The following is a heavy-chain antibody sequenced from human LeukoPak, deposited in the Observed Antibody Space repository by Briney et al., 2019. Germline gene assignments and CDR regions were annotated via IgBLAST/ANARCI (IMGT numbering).Heavy chain of an antibody. D-gene: IGHD5-18*01. CDR3: AHSPYSYGFVGGFDY. CDR2: IYWDDDK. CDR1: GFSLSTSGVG. Sequence: SGPTLVNPTQTLTLTCTFSGFSLSTSGVGVGWILQPPGKALEWLALIYWDDDKRYNPSLKSRLTITKDTSKNQEVLTMTNMDPVATAADYCAHSPYSYGFVGGFDYWGQGTLVTVSS. V-gene: IGHV2-5*02. J-gene: IGHJ4*02.